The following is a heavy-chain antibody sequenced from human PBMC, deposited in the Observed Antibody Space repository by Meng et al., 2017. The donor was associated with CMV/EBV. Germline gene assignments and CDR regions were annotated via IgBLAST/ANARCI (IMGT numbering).Heavy chain of an antibody. J-gene: IGHJ5*02. V-gene: IGHV1-69*05. CDR3: AIAAAGFGNWFDP. CDR1: GGTFSSYA. CDR2: IIPIFGTA. D-gene: IGHD6-13*01. Sequence: SVKVSCKASGGTFSSYAISWVRQAPGQGLEWMGGIIPIFGTANYAQKFQGRVTITTDESTSTAYMELSSLRSEDTAVYYCAIAAAGFGNWFDPWGQGTRVTVSS.